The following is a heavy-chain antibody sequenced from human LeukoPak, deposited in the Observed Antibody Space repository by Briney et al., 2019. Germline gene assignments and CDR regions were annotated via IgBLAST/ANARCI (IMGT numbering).Heavy chain of an antibody. CDR2: ITISGTYI. CDR1: GFILSDYN. Sequence: PGGSLRLSCAASGFILSDYNMNWVRQAPGKGLEWVSFITISGTYITYADSVKGRFTISRDNAKNSLYLQMNSLRAEDTADCAGDLSATARAYDYWGQGTLVTVSS. J-gene: IGHJ4*02. CDR3: AGDLSATARAYDY. D-gene: IGHD2-15*01. V-gene: IGHV3-21*01.